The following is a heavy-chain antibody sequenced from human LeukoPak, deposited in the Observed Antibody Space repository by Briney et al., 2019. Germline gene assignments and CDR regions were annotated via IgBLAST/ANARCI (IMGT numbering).Heavy chain of an antibody. V-gene: IGHV1-8*01. D-gene: IGHD1-1*01. J-gene: IGHJ3*02. CDR2: MNPNSGNK. CDR3: ARADHNYWNAFDI. CDR1: GYTFTSYD. Sequence: GASVKVSCKASGYTFTSYDISWVRQATGQGLEWMGWMNPNSGNKGYAQKFQGRFSITRDTSTNTAYMELSSLRSEDTAVYYCARADHNYWNAFDIWGQGTLVTVSS.